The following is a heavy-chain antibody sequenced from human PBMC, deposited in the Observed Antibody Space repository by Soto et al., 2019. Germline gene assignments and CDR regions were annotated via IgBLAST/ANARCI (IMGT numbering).Heavy chain of an antibody. Sequence: GASVKVSCKVSGYTLTELSMHWVRQAPGKGLEWMGGFDPEDGETIYAQKFQGRVTMTEDTSTDTAYMELSSLRSEDTAVYYCATSTTIFGVVIIHPNWFDPWGQGTLVTVSS. V-gene: IGHV1-24*01. D-gene: IGHD3-3*01. J-gene: IGHJ5*02. CDR2: FDPEDGET. CDR3: ATSTTIFGVVIIHPNWFDP. CDR1: GYTLTELS.